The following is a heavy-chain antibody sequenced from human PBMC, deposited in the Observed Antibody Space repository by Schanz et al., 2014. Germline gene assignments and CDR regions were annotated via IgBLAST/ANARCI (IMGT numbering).Heavy chain of an antibody. D-gene: IGHD4-17*01. V-gene: IGHV3-NL1*01. J-gene: IGHJ4*02. Sequence: QVQLVESGGGVVQFGRSLRLSCVASGFTFSSYGMHWVRQAPGKGLEWVSAISGSGGSTYYADSVKGRFTISRDNSKNTLYLQMNSLRAEDTAVYYCARPRFDYGEVDYWGQGTLVTVSS. CDR2: ISGSGGST. CDR3: ARPRFDYGEVDY. CDR1: GFTFSSYG.